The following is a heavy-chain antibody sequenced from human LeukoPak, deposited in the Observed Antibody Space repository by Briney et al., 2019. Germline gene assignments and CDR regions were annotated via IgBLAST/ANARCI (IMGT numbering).Heavy chain of an antibody. CDR1: GFTFGNYA. CDR3: AKGYSSGWANWLDP. V-gene: IGHV3-23*01. CDR2: ISGSGDGT. J-gene: IGHJ5*02. Sequence: GGSLRLSCAASGFTFGNYAMTWVRQAPGKGLEWVSGISGSGDGTYYADSVKGRFTISRDNSENTLYLQMNSLRAEDTALYYCAKGYSSGWANWLDPWGQGTLVTVSS. D-gene: IGHD6-19*01.